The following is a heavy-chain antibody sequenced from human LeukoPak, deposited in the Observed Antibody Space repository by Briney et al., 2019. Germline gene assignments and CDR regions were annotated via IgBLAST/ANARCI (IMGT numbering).Heavy chain of an antibody. D-gene: IGHD3-22*01. CDR3: ASLDSSGYYYDYFDY. J-gene: IGHJ4*02. CDR2: INHSGST. CDR1: GGSFSGHY. Sequence: SETLSLTCAVYGGSFSGHYWSWIRQPPGKGLEWIGEINHSGSTNYNPSLKSRVTISVDTSKNQFSLKLSSVTAADTAVYYCASLDSSGYYYDYFDYWGQGTLVTVSS. V-gene: IGHV4-34*01.